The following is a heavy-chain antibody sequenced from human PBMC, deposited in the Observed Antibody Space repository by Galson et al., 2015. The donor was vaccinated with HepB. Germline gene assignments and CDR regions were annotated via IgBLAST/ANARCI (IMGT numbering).Heavy chain of an antibody. V-gene: IGHV3-30-3*01. CDR3: ARERQQLGLYMDV. CDR2: ISYDGSNK. CDR1: GFTFSSYA. J-gene: IGHJ6*03. Sequence: SLRLSCAASGFTFSSYAMHWVRQAPGKGLEWVAVISYDGSNKYYADSVKGRFTISRDNSKNTLYLQMNSLRAEDTAVYYCARERQQLGLYMDVWGKGTTVTVSS. D-gene: IGHD6-13*01.